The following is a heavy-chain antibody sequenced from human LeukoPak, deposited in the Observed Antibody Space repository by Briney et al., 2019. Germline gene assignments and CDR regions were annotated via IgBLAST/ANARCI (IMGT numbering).Heavy chain of an antibody. D-gene: IGHD6-19*01. Sequence: ASVKVSCKASGGTFSSYAISWVRQAPGQGLEWMGGIIPIFGTANYAQKLQGRVTMTTDTSTSTAYMELRGLRSDDTAVYYCARDEQWLAKTFDYWGQGTLVTVSS. CDR3: ARDEQWLAKTFDY. CDR2: IIPIFGTA. CDR1: GGTFSSYA. J-gene: IGHJ4*02. V-gene: IGHV1-69*05.